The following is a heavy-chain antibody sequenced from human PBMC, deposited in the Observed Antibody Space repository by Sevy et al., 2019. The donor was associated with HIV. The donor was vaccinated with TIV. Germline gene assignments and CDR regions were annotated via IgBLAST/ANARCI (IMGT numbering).Heavy chain of an antibody. CDR1: GFNFASYD. D-gene: IGHD6-19*01. V-gene: IGHV1-8*02. CDR3: ARVSGWHLRYGMDV. Sequence: ASVKVSCKASGFNFASYDIYWVRPATGQGLEWMGWMNTNTGNTGFAQKFQGRVTMTRNTSITTAYMELSNLRSEDTAVYYCARVSGWHLRYGMDVWGQGTTVTVSS. J-gene: IGHJ6*02. CDR2: MNTNTGNT.